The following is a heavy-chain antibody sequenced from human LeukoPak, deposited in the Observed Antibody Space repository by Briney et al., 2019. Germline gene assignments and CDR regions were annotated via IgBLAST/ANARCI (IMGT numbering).Heavy chain of an antibody. D-gene: IGHD2-15*01. V-gene: IGHV4-59*01. CDR3: ARDGCSGGSCYWVNWFDP. CDR2: IYYSGST. J-gene: IGHJ5*02. Sequence: SETLSLTCTVSGGSISSYCWSWIRQPPGKGLEWIGYIYYSGSTNYNPSLKSRVTISVDTSKNQFPLKLSSVTAADTAVYYCARDGCSGGSCYWVNWFDPWGQGTLVTVSS. CDR1: GGSISSYC.